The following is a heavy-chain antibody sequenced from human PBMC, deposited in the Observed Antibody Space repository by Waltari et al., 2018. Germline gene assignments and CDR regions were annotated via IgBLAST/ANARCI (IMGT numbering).Heavy chain of an antibody. CDR1: GYTFTDYY. J-gene: IGHJ4*02. V-gene: IGHV1-69-2*01. CDR2: VDPEDEET. CDR3: LIVGHVN. Sequence: EVQLVQSGAEVKKPGATVKISCKASGYTFTDYYMHWVQQAPGKGLEWMGRVDPEDEETIDAEKFQGRVTIAADTSTDTAYRELSSLGSEDTAVDDCLIVGHVNGGQGTLVTFSS. D-gene: IGHD2-21*01.